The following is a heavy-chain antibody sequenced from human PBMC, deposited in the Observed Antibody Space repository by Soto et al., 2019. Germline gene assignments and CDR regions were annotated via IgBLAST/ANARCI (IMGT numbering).Heavy chain of an antibody. CDR3: ARNERYCTSTTCPPYYGMDV. V-gene: IGHV3-30*03. Sequence: GGALRLSCVVSGFTFRSYGMHGVRQAPGKGLEWVAVISFDGGNQYYADSVKGRFTISRDNSKNTLYLQMNTLRTEDTAVYYCARNERYCTSTTCPPYYGMDVWGQGTTVTVSS. J-gene: IGHJ6*02. CDR2: ISFDGGNQ. CDR1: GFTFRSYG. D-gene: IGHD2-2*01.